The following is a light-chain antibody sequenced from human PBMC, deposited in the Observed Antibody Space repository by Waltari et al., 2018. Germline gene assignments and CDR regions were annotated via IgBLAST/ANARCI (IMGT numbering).Light chain of an antibody. CDR1: QSHLHSNGYNY. J-gene: IGKJ2*01. CDR3: MQALQPLYT. Sequence: DIVMTQSPLSLPVTPGEPASISCRSSQSHLHSNGYNYLDWYLQKTGHSPQILIYLCSSRASGVPDRFSGSVSRTAFTLKISRVEAEDVGVDYCMQALQPLYTFGPGTKLEIK. V-gene: IGKV2-28*01. CDR2: LCS.